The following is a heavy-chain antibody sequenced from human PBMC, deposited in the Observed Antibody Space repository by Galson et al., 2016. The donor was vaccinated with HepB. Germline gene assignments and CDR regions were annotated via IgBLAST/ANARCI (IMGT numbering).Heavy chain of an antibody. V-gene: IGHV3-74*01. CDR1: GFAFSSHW. Sequence: SLRLSCAASGFAFSSHWMHWVRQDLGKGLVWVSRINSDGTISNYADSVKGRFTISRDDSKNTLYLEMTSLRADDTAVYYCARDRAEQYFDYWGQGTLVTVSS. CDR3: ARDRAEQYFDY. CDR2: INSDGTIS. D-gene: IGHD4-11*01. J-gene: IGHJ4*02.